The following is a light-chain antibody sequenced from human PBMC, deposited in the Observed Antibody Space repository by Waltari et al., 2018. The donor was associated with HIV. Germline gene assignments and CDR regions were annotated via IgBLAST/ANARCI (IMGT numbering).Light chain of an antibody. CDR3: MQALQTPKT. Sequence: DIVMTQSPLSLPVTPGEPASISCRSSQSLLHSNGYNYLDWYLQKPGQSPQLLIYLGSNRASGCPDRFSGSGSGTDFTLKISRVEAEDVGVYYCMQALQTPKTFGQGTKVEIK. J-gene: IGKJ1*01. CDR2: LGS. V-gene: IGKV2-28*01. CDR1: QSLLHSNGYNY.